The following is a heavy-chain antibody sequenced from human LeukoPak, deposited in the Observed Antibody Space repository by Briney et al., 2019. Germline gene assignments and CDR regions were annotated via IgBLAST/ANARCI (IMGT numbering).Heavy chain of an antibody. CDR1: GFTVITND. CDR3: ARGVEPLAANTLAY. J-gene: IGHJ4*02. D-gene: IGHD1-14*01. V-gene: IGHV3-53*01. CDR2: LYSDCNT. Sequence: PGGSLRLSCAASGFTVITNDMTWVRQAPGKGLEWVSVLYSDCNTKYSDSLQGRFTISRDNSKNTLYLEMKSLSPDDTAVYYCARGVEPLAANTLAYWGQGTLVTVSS.